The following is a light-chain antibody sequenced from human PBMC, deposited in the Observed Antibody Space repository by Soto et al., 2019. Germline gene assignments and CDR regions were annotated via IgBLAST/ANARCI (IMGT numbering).Light chain of an antibody. Sequence: QSALTQPASVSGSPGQSITFSCTGTSSDIGGYNYVSWYQQHPGKAPKLMIYEVSNRPSGVSDRFSGSKSGNTASLTISGLQAEDEADYYCTSYTGSTTNYIFGTGTKLTVL. V-gene: IGLV2-14*01. CDR1: SSDIGGYNY. J-gene: IGLJ1*01. CDR2: EVS. CDR3: TSYTGSTTNYI.